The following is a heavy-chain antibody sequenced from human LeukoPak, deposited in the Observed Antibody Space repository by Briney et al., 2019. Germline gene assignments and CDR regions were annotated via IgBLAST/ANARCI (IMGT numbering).Heavy chain of an antibody. J-gene: IGHJ4*02. CDR1: GYTFTTFG. D-gene: IGHD1-26*01. V-gene: IGHV1-18*01. CDR3: ARGSLKWESNLIGF. Sequence: ASVKVSCKASGYTFTTFGITWVRQAPGQGLEWMGWIRTSNGDTKFAQKFQGRFIMTTDLSTNTAYMELRSLTSDDTAVYYCARGSLKWESNLIGFWGQGTLVTVSS. CDR2: IRTSNGDT.